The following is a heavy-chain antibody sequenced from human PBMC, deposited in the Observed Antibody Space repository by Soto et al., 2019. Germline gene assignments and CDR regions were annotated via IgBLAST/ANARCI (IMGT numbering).Heavy chain of an antibody. CDR1: GDSVSSNSAA. D-gene: IGHD3-10*01. J-gene: IGHJ4*02. V-gene: IGHV6-1*01. CDR3: ARTMIKYYYGSGSPYYFDY. Sequence: PSQTLSLTCAISGDSVSSNSAAWNWIRQSPSRGLEWLGRTYYRSKWYNDYAVSVKSRITINPDTSKNQFSLQLNSVTPEDTAVYYCARTMIKYYYGSGSPYYFDYWGKGTLVTVSS. CDR2: TYYRSKWYN.